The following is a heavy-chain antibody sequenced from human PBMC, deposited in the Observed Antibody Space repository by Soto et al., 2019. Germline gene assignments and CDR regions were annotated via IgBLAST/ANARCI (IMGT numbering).Heavy chain of an antibody. CDR2: IWYGGSNK. D-gene: IGHD5-12*01. Sequence: PGGSLRLSCAASGFTFSSYGMHWVRQAPGKGLEWVAVIWYGGSNKYYADSVKGRFTISRDNSKNTLYLQMNSLRAEDTAVYYCARDPIPSIIYSGYDSVQFYGMDVWGQGTTVTVSS. V-gene: IGHV3-33*01. CDR1: GFTFSSYG. J-gene: IGHJ6*02. CDR3: ARDPIPSIIYSGYDSVQFYGMDV.